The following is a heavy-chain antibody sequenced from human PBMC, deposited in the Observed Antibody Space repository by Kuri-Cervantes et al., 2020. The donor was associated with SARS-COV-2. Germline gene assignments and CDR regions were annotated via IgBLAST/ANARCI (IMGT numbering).Heavy chain of an antibody. D-gene: IGHD3-9*01. CDR1: GYTFTNYG. CDR3: ARSDQYLGWWFDP. V-gene: IGHV1-18*01. CDR2: ISAYNGNT. J-gene: IGHJ5*02. Sequence: AALKNSCKASGYTFTNYGVIWLRQAPGQGREWMGWISAYNGNTNYVQKLMGSVTMTTDTSTSTANKELRSLGIDGTAVYYCARSDQYLGWWFDPWGQGAPVTVSS.